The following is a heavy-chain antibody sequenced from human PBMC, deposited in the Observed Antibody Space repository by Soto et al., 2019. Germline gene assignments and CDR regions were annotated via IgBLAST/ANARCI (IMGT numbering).Heavy chain of an antibody. CDR1: GGSISSGDYY. CDR3: ARGPAFGGDYYFDY. J-gene: IGHJ4*02. CDR2: IYYSGST. Sequence: LSLTCTVSGGSISSGDYYWSWIRQPPGKGLEWIGYIYYSGSTYYNPSLKSRVTISVDTSKNQFSLKLSSVTAADTAVYYCARGPAFGGDYYFDYWGQGTLVTVSS. D-gene: IGHD2-21*02. V-gene: IGHV4-30-4*01.